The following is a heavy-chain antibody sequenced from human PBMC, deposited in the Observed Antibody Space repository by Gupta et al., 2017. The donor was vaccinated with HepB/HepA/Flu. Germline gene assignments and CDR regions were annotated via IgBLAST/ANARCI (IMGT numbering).Heavy chain of an antibody. CDR1: VGTFSSYA. J-gene: IGHJ4*02. D-gene: IGHD3-22*01. V-gene: IGHV1-69*06. CDR3: ARDCGDFYDSSGYYIPYYFDY. Sequence: QVQLVQSGAEVKKPGSSVKVSCKASVGTFSSYAISWVRQAPGQGLEWMGGIIPIFGTANYAQKFQGRVTITADKSTSTAYMELSSLRSEDTAVYYCARDCGDFYDSSGYYIPYYFDYWGQGTLVTVSS. CDR2: IIPIFGTA.